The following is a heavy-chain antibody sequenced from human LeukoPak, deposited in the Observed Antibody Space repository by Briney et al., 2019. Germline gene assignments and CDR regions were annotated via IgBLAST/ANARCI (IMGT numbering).Heavy chain of an antibody. Sequence: GGSLRLSCAASGFTFSSYAMSWVRQAPGKGLEWVSAISGSGGSTYYADSVKGRFTISRDNSKNTLYLQMNSLRAEDTAVYYCAKVLRIVVVVADGSCFDYWGQGTLVTVSS. CDR1: GFTFSSYA. D-gene: IGHD2-15*01. CDR3: AKVLRIVVVVADGSCFDY. CDR2: ISGSGGST. V-gene: IGHV3-23*01. J-gene: IGHJ4*02.